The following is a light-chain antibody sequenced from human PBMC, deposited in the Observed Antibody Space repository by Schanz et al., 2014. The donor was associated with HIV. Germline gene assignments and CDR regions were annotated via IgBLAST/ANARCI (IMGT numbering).Light chain of an antibody. CDR2: RAS. V-gene: IGKV1-5*03. CDR3: QQYPPYSHT. J-gene: IGKJ2*01. Sequence: DIQMTQSPSTLSASVGDRVTITCRASQYISSWLAWYQQKPGKAPKLLIYRASDLEIGVPSRFSGGGAGTEFTLTINSLQPDDFATYYCQQYPPYSHTFGQGTTLEI. CDR1: QYISSW.